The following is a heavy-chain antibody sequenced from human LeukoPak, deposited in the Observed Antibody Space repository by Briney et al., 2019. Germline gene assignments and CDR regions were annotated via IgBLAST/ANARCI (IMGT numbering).Heavy chain of an antibody. V-gene: IGHV3-74*01. Sequence: GGSLRLSCAASGFTSSSYWMHWVRQAPGKGLVWVSRINSDGSSTTYADSVKGRFTISRDNARNTLYLQMNSLRAEDTGVYYCAGGVAGTPGLDYWGQGTLVTVSS. CDR1: GFTSSSYW. CDR2: INSDGSST. D-gene: IGHD6-19*01. J-gene: IGHJ4*02. CDR3: AGGVAGTPGLDY.